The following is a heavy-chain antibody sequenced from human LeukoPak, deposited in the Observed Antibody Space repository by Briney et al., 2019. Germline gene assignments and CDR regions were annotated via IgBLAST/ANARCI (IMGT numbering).Heavy chain of an antibody. D-gene: IGHD3-3*01. CDR3: ARYYDFWSGRYGMDV. Sequence: SETLSLTRTVSGGSISSYYWGWIRQPPGKGLEWIGYIYYSGSTNYNPSLKSRVTISVDTSKNQFSLKLSSVTAADTAVYYCARYYDFWSGRYGMDVWGQGTTVTVSS. J-gene: IGHJ6*02. V-gene: IGHV4-59*01. CDR1: GGSISSYY. CDR2: IYYSGST.